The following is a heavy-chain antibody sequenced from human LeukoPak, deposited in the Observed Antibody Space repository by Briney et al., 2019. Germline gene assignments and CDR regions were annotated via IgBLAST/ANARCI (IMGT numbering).Heavy chain of an antibody. CDR2: IKSKTNGGTR. V-gene: IGHV3-15*01. CDR1: GFTVSDAW. CDR3: VTELSGSFPT. J-gene: IGHJ4*02. Sequence: PGGSLRLSCAASGFTVSDAWMNWVRQAPGKGLEWVGLIKSKTNGGTRDYAAPVKGRFTISRDDSNNILYLQMNSLIHEDTAVYYCVTELSGSFPTWGQGTLLTVSS. D-gene: IGHD1-26*01.